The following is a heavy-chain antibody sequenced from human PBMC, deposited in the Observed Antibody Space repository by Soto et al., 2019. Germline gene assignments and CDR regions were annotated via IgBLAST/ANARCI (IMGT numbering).Heavy chain of an antibody. CDR3: ARGDYYDSSGPFSDAFDI. D-gene: IGHD3-22*01. CDR2: IKPDGSQK. CDR1: GFTFSSYW. J-gene: IGHJ3*02. Sequence: GGSLRLSCAASGFTFSSYWMSWVRQAPGKGLERVANIKPDGSQKWYVYSVKGRFTISRDNAKRSLYLQMNSLIAEDTAVYFCARGDYYDSSGPFSDAFDIWGQGTTVTVSS. V-gene: IGHV3-7*04.